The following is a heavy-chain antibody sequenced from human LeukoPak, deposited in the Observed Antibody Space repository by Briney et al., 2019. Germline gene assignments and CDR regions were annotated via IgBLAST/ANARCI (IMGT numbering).Heavy chain of an antibody. CDR3: AKAPVTTCSGAYCYPFDY. Sequence: PGGSLRLSCAASGFTLSSYAMSWVRQGPGKGLEWVSAISVSGNTYHADSVKGRFTISRDSSKNTQYLQMNSLRAGDAAVYYCAKAPVTTCSGAYCYPFDYWSQGTLVTVSS. CDR2: ISVSGNT. CDR1: GFTLSSYA. V-gene: IGHV3-23*01. J-gene: IGHJ4*02. D-gene: IGHD2-15*01.